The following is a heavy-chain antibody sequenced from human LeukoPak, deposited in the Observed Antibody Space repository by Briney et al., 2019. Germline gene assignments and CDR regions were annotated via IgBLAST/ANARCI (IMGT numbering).Heavy chain of an antibody. CDR2: AGSSSR. CDR1: GFSFSNYA. Sequence: GGSLRLSCAASGFSFSNYAMSWVRQAPGKGLEWVSNAGSSSRLYGDSVKGRFSVSRDNSKNTLYLQMNSLRADDTAVYYCAKQRGALRENYYMDVWGKGTTVTVSS. CDR3: AKQRGALRENYYMDV. V-gene: IGHV3-23*01. J-gene: IGHJ6*03.